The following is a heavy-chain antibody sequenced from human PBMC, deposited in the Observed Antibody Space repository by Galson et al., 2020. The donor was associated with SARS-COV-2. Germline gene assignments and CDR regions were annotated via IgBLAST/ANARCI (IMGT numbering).Heavy chain of an antibody. J-gene: IGHJ6*02. CDR2: ISYSGST. D-gene: IGHD4-17*01. Sequence: ETSETLSLTCSVSDAPMSSYYWSWIRQPPGKGLEWIGYISYSGSTTYNPSLTTRVTISVDLFKNQLSLKVTSVTAADTAVYYCAGDPAHLYGDNYYYGMDVWGRGDHGHRLL. CDR3: AGDPAHLYGDNYYYGMDV. V-gene: IGHV4-59*01. CDR1: DAPMSSYY.